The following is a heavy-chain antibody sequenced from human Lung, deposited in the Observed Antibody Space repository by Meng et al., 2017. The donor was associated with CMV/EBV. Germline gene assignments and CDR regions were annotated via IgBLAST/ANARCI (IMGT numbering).Heavy chain of an antibody. V-gene: IGHV3-48*04. CDR2: ISSSSTI. Sequence: GESLKISCAASGFTFSSYSMNWVRQAPGKGLEWVSYISSSSTIYYADSVKGRFTISRDNAKNSLYLQMNSLRAEDTAVYYCARDSAYNTNYGWFDPWGQGTLVTVSS. CDR1: GFTFSSYS. CDR3: ARDSAYNTNYGWFDP. J-gene: IGHJ5*02. D-gene: IGHD4-17*01.